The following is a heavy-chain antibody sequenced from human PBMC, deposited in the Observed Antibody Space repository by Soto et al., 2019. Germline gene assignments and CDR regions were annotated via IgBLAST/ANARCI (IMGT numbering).Heavy chain of an antibody. CDR2: ISSSSSYI. CDR1: GFTFSSYS. Sequence: TGGSLRLSCAASGFTFSSYSMNWVRQAPGKGLEWVSSISSSSSYIYYADTVKGQFTISRDNAKNSLYLQMNSLKAEDTAVYYCARDPSSTEPMDVGGKGTTVTVSS. J-gene: IGHJ6*03. V-gene: IGHV3-21*01. CDR3: ARDPSSTEPMDV. D-gene: IGHD6-13*01.